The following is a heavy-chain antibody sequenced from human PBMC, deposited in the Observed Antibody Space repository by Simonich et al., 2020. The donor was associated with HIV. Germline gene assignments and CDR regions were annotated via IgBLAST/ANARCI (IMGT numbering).Heavy chain of an antibody. CDR1: GGYCSGYY. V-gene: IGHV4-34*01. J-gene: IGHJ1*01. CDR3: ARLTAGGLGEYFQH. Sequence: QVQLQQWGAGLLKPSETLSLTCAVYGGYCSGYYWSWIRQPPGKGLEWIGEINHSGSTNDNPYLKSRVTISVDTSKHQFSLKLSSVTAADTAVYYCARLTAGGLGEYFQHWGQGTLVTVSS. CDR2: INHSGST. D-gene: IGHD6-13*01.